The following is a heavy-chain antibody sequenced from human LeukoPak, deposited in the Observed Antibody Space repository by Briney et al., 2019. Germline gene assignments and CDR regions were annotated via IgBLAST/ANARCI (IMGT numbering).Heavy chain of an antibody. CDR3: ARDSSGWYHTFDY. J-gene: IGHJ4*02. V-gene: IGHV3-53*01. Sequence: VSLIYSDGVTQYADSVKGRFTISRDNSKNTLYLQMNSLRAEDTAVYYCARDSSGWYHTFDYWGQGTLVTVSS. CDR2: IYSDGVT. D-gene: IGHD6-19*01.